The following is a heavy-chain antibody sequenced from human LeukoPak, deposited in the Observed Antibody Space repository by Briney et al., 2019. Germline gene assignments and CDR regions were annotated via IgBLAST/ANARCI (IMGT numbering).Heavy chain of an antibody. Sequence: KPSETLSLTCTVSGGSISNYYWSWIRQPPGMGLEWIGNIYYSGSTNYNPSLKSRVTISVETSKNQFSLKLSSVTAADTAVYYCASPLGYCSSTNCYGDYWGQGTLVTVSS. CDR2: IYYSGST. D-gene: IGHD2-2*01. CDR1: GGSISNYY. CDR3: ASPLGYCSSTNCYGDY. J-gene: IGHJ4*02. V-gene: IGHV4-59*01.